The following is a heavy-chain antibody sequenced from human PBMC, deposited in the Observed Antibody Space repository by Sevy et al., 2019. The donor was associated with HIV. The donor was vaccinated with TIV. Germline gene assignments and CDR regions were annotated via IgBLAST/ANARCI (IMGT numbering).Heavy chain of an antibody. V-gene: IGHV3-11*01. CDR1: GFTFSDYY. D-gene: IGHD3-3*01. CDR2: ISSSGSTI. CDR3: ARDQAIFGVVIMTYYGMDV. Sequence: GGSLRLSCAASGFTFSDYYMSWIRQAPGKGLEWVSYISSSGSTIYYADSVKGRFTISRENAKNSLYLQMNSLRAEDTAVYYCARDQAIFGVVIMTYYGMDVWGQGTTVTVSS. J-gene: IGHJ6*02.